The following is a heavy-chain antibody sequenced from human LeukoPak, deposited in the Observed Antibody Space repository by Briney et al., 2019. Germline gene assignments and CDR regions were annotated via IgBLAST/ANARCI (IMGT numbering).Heavy chain of an antibody. CDR3: ARFVGGSYCAFDI. CDR2: INHSGST. J-gene: IGHJ3*02. CDR1: GGSFSGYY. Sequence: PSETLSLTCAVYGGSFSGYYWSWIRQPPGKGLEWIGEINHSGSTNYNPSLKSRVTISVDTSKNQFSLKLSSVTAADTAVYYCARFVGGSYCAFDIWGQGTMVTVSS. D-gene: IGHD1-26*01. V-gene: IGHV4-34*01.